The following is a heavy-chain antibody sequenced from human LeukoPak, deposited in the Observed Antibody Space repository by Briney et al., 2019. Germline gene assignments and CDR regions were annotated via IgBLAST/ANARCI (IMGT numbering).Heavy chain of an antibody. Sequence: SGGSLRLSCAASGFTFSSYSMNWVRQAPGKGLGWVSSISSSSSYIYYADSVKGRFTISRDNAKNSLYLQMNSLRAEDTAVYYCARDRWEQSTNWFDPWGQGTLVTVSS. D-gene: IGHD1-26*01. V-gene: IGHV3-21*01. CDR3: ARDRWEQSTNWFDP. J-gene: IGHJ5*02. CDR1: GFTFSSYS. CDR2: ISSSSSYI.